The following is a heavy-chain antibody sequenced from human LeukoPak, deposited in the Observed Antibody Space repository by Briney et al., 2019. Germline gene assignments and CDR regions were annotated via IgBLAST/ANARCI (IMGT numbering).Heavy chain of an antibody. V-gene: IGHV3-30*01. CDR1: GFTFSSYA. CDR3: ARGRAGYYYYYMDV. J-gene: IGHJ6*03. Sequence: PGGSLRLSCAASGFTFSSYAMHWVRQAPGKGLEWVAVIPYDGSNKYYADSVKGRFTISRDNSKNTLYLQMNSLRAEDTAVYYCARGRAGYYYYYMDVWGKGTTVTVSS. CDR2: IPYDGSNK.